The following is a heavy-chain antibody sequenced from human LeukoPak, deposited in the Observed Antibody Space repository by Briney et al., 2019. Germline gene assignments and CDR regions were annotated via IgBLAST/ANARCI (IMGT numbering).Heavy chain of an antibody. J-gene: IGHJ2*01. Sequence: GVLRLSCAASGFTFSSYSMNWVRQAPGKGLEWVSSISSSSSYIYYADSVKGRFTISRDNSKNTLYLQMNSLRAEDTAVYYCAKGWYFDLWGRGTLVTVSS. V-gene: IGHV3-21*04. CDR3: AKGWYFDL. CDR2: ISSSSSYI. CDR1: GFTFSSYS.